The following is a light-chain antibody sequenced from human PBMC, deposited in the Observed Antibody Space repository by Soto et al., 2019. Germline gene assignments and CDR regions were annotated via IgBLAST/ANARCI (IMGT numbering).Light chain of an antibody. CDR2: GAS. CDR3: QQYHNSILM. Sequence: ENVLTQSPGTLSLCPGERATLSCGASQSVSSSHLAWYQQKPGQAPRLLMYGASSRATGIPDRFSGGGSGADFTLTISRLEPEDFGVYYCQQYHNSILMFGQGTKVDIK. J-gene: IGKJ1*01. CDR1: QSVSSSH. V-gene: IGKV3-20*01.